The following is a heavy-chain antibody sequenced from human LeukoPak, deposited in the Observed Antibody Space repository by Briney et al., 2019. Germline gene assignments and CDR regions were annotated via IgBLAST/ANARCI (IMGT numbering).Heavy chain of an antibody. V-gene: IGHV3-74*01. Sequence: GGSLRLSCAASGFTFSSYWMHWVRQAPGKGLVWVSRINSDGSCTSYADSVKGRFTISRDNAKNTLYLQMNSLRGEDTAVYYCARGGTYYDFWRAMDVWGQGTTVTVSS. J-gene: IGHJ6*02. CDR3: ARGGTYYDFWRAMDV. CDR2: INSDGSCT. D-gene: IGHD3-3*01. CDR1: GFTFSSYW.